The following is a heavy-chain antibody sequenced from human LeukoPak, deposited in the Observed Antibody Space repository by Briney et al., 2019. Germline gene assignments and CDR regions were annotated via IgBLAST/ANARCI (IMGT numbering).Heavy chain of an antibody. J-gene: IGHJ3*02. CDR2: INQDGSET. V-gene: IGHV3-7*01. Sequence: GGSLRLSCVGSEFTFSSYWMTWVRQAQGDGLEWVANINQDGSETHYVDSVEGRFTISRDNARNLLFLQLNILRAEDTALYYCARVGSEQYRGAFDIWGQGTMVTVSS. CDR3: ARVGSEQYRGAFDI. D-gene: IGHD1/OR15-1a*01. CDR1: EFTFSSYW.